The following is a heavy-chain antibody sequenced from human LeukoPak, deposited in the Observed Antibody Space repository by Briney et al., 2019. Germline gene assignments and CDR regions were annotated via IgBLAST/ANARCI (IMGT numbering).Heavy chain of an antibody. V-gene: IGHV3-30-3*01. CDR3: ARAPIAAQGFDY. Sequence: GGSLRLSCAASGFTFSSYAMHWVRQAPGKGLEWVAVISYDGSNKYYADSVKGRFTISRDNSKNTLYLQMNSLRAEDTAVYYCARAPIAAQGFDYWGQGTLVTVSS. CDR2: ISYDGSNK. CDR1: GFTFSSYA. D-gene: IGHD6-6*01. J-gene: IGHJ4*02.